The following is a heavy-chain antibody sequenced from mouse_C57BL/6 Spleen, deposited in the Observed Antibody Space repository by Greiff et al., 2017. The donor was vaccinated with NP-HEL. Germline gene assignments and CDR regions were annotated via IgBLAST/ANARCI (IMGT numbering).Heavy chain of an antibody. CDR3: ALYYYGKIAMDY. Sequence: VQLQQSGPELVKPGASVKISCKASGYAFSSAWMNWVKQRPGKGLEGIGRIYPGDGDTNYNGKFKGKATLTADKPSSTAYMQLSSLTAVDSVVYCCALYYYGKIAMDYWGQGTSVTVSS. D-gene: IGHD1-1*01. CDR2: IYPGDGDT. V-gene: IGHV1-82*01. CDR1: GYAFSSAW. J-gene: IGHJ4*01.